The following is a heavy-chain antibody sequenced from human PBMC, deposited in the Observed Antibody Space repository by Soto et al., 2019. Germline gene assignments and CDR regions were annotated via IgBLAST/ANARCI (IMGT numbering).Heavy chain of an antibody. V-gene: IGHV3-23*01. CDR3: AXDPRIEQLLLWVGAFDI. Sequence: GGSLRLSCAASGFTFSSYAMSWVRQAPGKGLEWVSAISGSGGSTYYADSVKGRFTISRDNSKNTLYLQMNSLRAEDTAVYYCAXDPRIEQLLLWVGAFDIWGQGTMVTVSS. D-gene: IGHD6-6*01. CDR1: GFTFSSYA. J-gene: IGHJ3*02. CDR2: ISGSGGST.